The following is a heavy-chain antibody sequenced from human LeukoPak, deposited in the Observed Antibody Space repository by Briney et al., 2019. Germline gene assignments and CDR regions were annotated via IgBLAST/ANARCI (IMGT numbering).Heavy chain of an antibody. J-gene: IGHJ4*02. V-gene: IGHV4-38-2*01. Sequence: KSSETLSLTCAVSGYSINSGYYWGWIRQPPVKGLEWIGSIYHSGSTYYNPSLKSRVTISVDTSKNQFSLKLSSVTAADTAVYYCARLPGGIQLWGSSFDYWGPRTLVTVSS. D-gene: IGHD5-18*01. CDR3: ARLPGGIQLWGSSFDY. CDR2: IYHSGST. CDR1: GYSINSGYY.